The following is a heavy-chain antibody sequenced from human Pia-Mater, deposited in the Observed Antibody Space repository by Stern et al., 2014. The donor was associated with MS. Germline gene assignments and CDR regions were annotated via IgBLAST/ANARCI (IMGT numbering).Heavy chain of an antibody. Sequence: VQLVEPGAEVKKPGSSVKVSCKASGDSLSRFAISWVRQAPGQGLEWMGGIIPISGKANYAQKFQGRVKLIADESTSTAYMELSSLKSEDAAVYYCASSYTGWDNPYHFYGMDVWGQGTTVTVSS. V-gene: IGHV1-69*01. CDR2: IIPISGKA. CDR1: GDSLSRFA. J-gene: IGHJ6*02. CDR3: ASSYTGWDNPYHFYGMDV. D-gene: IGHD6-19*01.